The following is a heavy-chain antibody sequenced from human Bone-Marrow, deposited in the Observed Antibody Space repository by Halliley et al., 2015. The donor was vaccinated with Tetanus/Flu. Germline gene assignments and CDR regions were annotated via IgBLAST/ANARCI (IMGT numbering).Heavy chain of an antibody. CDR1: GDSISRCGYN. CDR2: IIDSGRT. D-gene: IGHD2-21*01. J-gene: IGHJ5*02. V-gene: IGHV4-31*03. Sequence: TLSLTCTVSGDSISRCGYNWIWIRQGQGKGLKWVGNIIDSGRTFYKPSLRNRVAISADTSKNQFSLTLTSMTAADTAVYYSASGLFPWAPASPFDPWAPAPHVAVSS. CDR3: ASGLFPWAPASPFDP.